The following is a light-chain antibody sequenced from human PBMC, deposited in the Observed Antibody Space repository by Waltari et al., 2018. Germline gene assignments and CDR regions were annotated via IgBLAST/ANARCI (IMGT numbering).Light chain of an antibody. CDR3: ATWDRSLNVWM. CDR1: SSNIGSHF. J-gene: IGLJ3*02. V-gene: IGLV1-44*01. CDR2: YTN. Sequence: QSVLTQPPSASGTRGQRVTVSCSGASSNIGSHFVNWYQHLPGTAPKLLIYYTNQRPSGVPDRFSGSKSGASASLAISGLQSEDEADYYGATWDRSLNVWMFGGGTKLTVL.